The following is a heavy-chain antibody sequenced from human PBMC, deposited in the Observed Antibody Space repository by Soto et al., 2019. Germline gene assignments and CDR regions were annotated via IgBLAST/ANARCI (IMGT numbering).Heavy chain of an antibody. CDR3: ARHDWNGVDY. D-gene: IGHD1-1*01. J-gene: IGHJ4*02. V-gene: IGHV4-39*01. CDR1: GGSISSSSYF. Sequence: QLQLQESGPGLVKPSETLSLTCTVSGGSISSSSYFWGWIRQPPGKGLEWIGSIYYSGSTYYNPARKSRVTISVDTSKNQCSLKLSSVTAADTAVYYCARHDWNGVDYWGQGTLVTVSS. CDR2: IYYSGST.